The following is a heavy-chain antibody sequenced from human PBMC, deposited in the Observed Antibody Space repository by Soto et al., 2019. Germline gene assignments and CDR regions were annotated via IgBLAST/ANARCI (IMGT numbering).Heavy chain of an antibody. Sequence: SETLSLTCTVSGGSISSYYWSWIRQPAGKGLEWIGRIYTSGSTNYNPSLKSRVTMSVDTSKNQFSLKLSSVTAVDTAVYYCARGDDFWSGYPLYYGMDVWGQGTTVTVSS. CDR2: IYTSGST. CDR1: GGSISSYY. J-gene: IGHJ6*02. CDR3: ARGDDFWSGYPLYYGMDV. D-gene: IGHD3-3*01. V-gene: IGHV4-4*07.